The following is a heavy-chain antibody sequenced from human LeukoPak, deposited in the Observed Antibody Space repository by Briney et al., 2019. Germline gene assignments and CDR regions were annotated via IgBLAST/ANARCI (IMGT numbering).Heavy chain of an antibody. J-gene: IGHJ5*02. CDR1: GYSFTDYY. CDR2: INPKNGAT. V-gene: IGHV1-2*02. D-gene: IGHD2-21*02. Sequence: GASVKVSCKASGYSFTDYYLHWVRQAPGQGLEWMGWINPKNGATGYAQKFQGRVTMTRDTSSSTAYMVVERLRSDDRALYYCARAADSLCGAGCFFNYFDTWGQGSLVTVSS. CDR3: ARAADSLCGAGCFFNYFDT.